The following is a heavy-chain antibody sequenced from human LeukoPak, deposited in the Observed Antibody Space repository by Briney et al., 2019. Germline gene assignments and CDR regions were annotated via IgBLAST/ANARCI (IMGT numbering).Heavy chain of an antibody. D-gene: IGHD2-15*01. CDR1: GFTFSSYA. CDR3: ARLGYCSGGSCYYSPTQNVDY. J-gene: IGHJ4*02. V-gene: IGHV3-30-3*01. CDR2: ISYDGSNK. Sequence: QAGGSLRLSCPASGFTFSSYAMHWVRQAPGKGLEWVAVISYDGSNKYYADSVKGRFTISRDNSKNTLYLQMNSLRAEDTAVYYCARLGYCSGGSCYYSPTQNVDYWGQGTLVTVSS.